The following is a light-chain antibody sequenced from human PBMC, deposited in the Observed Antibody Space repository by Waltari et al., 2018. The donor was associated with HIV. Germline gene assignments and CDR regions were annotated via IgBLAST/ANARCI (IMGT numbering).Light chain of an antibody. J-gene: IGLJ3*02. CDR1: TSNLGATFD. CDR2: GNN. V-gene: IGLV1-40*01. Sequence: QSVLTQPPSVSGAPGQTVTVSCTGSTSNLGATFDVHWYQHLPGTAPKLLIYGNNNRPSGVPARFAGARSGASASLAITGLQAEDEADYYCQSYDNVLTAVMFGGGTKVTVL. CDR3: QSYDNVLTAVM.